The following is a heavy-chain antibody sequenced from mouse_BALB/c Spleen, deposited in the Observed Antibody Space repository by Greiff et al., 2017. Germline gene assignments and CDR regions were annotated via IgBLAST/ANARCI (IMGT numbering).Heavy chain of an antibody. Sequence: VQLQQSGPGLVAPSQSLSITCTVSGFSLTSYGVHWVRQPPGKGLEWLGVIWAGGSTNYNSALMSRLSISKDNSKSQVFLKMNSLQTDDTAMYYCATSTMITDYYAMDYWGQGTSVTVSS. CDR2: IWAGGST. CDR1: GFSLTSYG. D-gene: IGHD2-4*01. J-gene: IGHJ4*01. V-gene: IGHV2-9*02. CDR3: ATSTMITDYYAMDY.